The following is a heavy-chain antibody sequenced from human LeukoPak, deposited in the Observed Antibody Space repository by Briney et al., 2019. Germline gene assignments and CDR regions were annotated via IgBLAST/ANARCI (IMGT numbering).Heavy chain of an antibody. J-gene: IGHJ6*03. D-gene: IGHD1-26*01. V-gene: IGHV4-61*05. CDR2: IYYSGST. CDR1: GGSISSSNYY. CDR3: ARQTSGSYYDRLNYYYYMDV. Sequence: NTSETLSLTCTVSGGSISSSNYYWGWIRQPPGKGLEWIGYIYYSGSTNYNPSLKSRVTISVDTSKNQFSLKLSSVTAADTAVYYCARQTSGSYYDRLNYYYYMDVWGKGTTVTVSS.